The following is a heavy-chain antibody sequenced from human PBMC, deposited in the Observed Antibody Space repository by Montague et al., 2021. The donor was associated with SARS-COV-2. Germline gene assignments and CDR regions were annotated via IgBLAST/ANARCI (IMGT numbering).Heavy chain of an antibody. V-gene: IGHV4-39*01. CDR2: IYNSGTT. CDR3: ARHRNYGDHSLDSWFHP. D-gene: IGHD4-17*01. Sequence: SETLSLTCTVSGDSTSCPNCYWGWIRQAPGKGLDWIGTIYNSGTTYYNPSLKSRLTISIDTSKNQFSLKLTSVTAADTAVYYRARHRNYGDHSLDSWFHPWGQGTLVTVSS. J-gene: IGHJ5*02. CDR1: GDSTSCPNCY.